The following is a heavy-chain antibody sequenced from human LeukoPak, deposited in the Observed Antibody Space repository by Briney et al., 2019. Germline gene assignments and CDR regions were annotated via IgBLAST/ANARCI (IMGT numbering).Heavy chain of an antibody. D-gene: IGHD3-10*01. J-gene: IGHJ4*02. V-gene: IGHV3-7*05. CDR1: GFTFSSSW. CDR3: VRGSPGAFDY. Sequence: GGSLRLSCAASGFTFSSSWMGWVRQAPGKGLEWVANIKGDGSGKYYVDSVKGRFTVSRDNAENSLYLQMNSLRAEDTAVYYCVRGSPGAFDYWGQGTLVTVSS. CDR2: IKGDGSGK.